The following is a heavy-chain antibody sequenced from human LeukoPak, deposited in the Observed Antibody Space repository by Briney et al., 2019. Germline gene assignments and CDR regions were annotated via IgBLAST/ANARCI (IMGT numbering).Heavy chain of an antibody. Sequence: QSGGSLTLSCAASGFTFSSYGMHWFRHAPGKGLEWGAFIRYDGSNKYYADSVKGRFTISRDNSKNTLYLKMNSLRAEDTAVYYCAKDSIAAAQFRPPYFDYWGQGTLVTVSS. V-gene: IGHV3-30*02. D-gene: IGHD6-13*01. J-gene: IGHJ4*02. CDR2: IRYDGSNK. CDR3: AKDSIAAAQFRPPYFDY. CDR1: GFTFSSYG.